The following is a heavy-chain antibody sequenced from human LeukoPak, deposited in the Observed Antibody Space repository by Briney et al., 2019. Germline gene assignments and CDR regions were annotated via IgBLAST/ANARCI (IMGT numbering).Heavy chain of an antibody. D-gene: IGHD3-10*01. J-gene: IGHJ5*01. CDR3: AKEGAYPIITYDS. CDR1: GFTFSSYW. V-gene: IGHV3-7*01. CDR2: IKRDGNEK. Sequence: PGGSLRLSCAASGFTFSSYWMNWVRQAPGKGLEWVANIKRDGNEKNYVDSVKGRLSISRDNAKNSLYLQMDSLRAEDTAVYYCAKEGAYPIITYDSWGQGALVTVSS.